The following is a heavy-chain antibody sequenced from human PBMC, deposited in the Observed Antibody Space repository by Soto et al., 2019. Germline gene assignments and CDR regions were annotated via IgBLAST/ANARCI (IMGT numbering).Heavy chain of an antibody. Sequence: SVKVSCKASGGTFSSYTISWVRQAPGQGLEWMGRIIPILGIANYAQKFQGRVTITADKSTSTAYMELSSLRSEDTAVYYCARGVPAATPVGYMDVWGKGTTVTVS. CDR2: IIPILGIA. CDR1: GGTFSSYT. V-gene: IGHV1-69*02. CDR3: ARGVPAATPVGYMDV. J-gene: IGHJ6*03. D-gene: IGHD2-2*01.